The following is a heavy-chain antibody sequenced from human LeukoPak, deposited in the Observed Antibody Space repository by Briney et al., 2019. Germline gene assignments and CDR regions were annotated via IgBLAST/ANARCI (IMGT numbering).Heavy chain of an antibody. Sequence: SVTVSCKASGGTFSSYAISWVRQAPGQGLEWMGGIIPIFGTANYAQKCQGRVTIAADESTSTAYMELSSLRSEDTAVYYCAREVVVVVAATPYYYGMDVWGQGTRVSVSS. CDR3: AREVVVVVAATPYYYGMDV. D-gene: IGHD2-15*01. CDR1: GGTFSSYA. CDR2: IIPIFGTA. J-gene: IGHJ6*02. V-gene: IGHV1-69*13.